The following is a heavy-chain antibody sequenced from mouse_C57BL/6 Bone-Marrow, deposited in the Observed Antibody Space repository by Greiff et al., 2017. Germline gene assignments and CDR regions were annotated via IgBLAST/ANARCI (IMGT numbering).Heavy chain of an antibody. Sequence: EVKLVESGEGLVKPGGSLKLSCAASGFTFSSYAMSWVRQTPEKRLEWVAYISSGGGYTYYADTVKGRFTISRNNARNTLYLQMSSLKSEDTAMXYCTNSNNDYWYFDVWGTGTTVTVSS. D-gene: IGHD2-5*01. CDR2: ISSGGGYT. CDR1: GFTFSSYA. V-gene: IGHV5-9-1*02. J-gene: IGHJ1*03. CDR3: TNSNNDYWYFDV.